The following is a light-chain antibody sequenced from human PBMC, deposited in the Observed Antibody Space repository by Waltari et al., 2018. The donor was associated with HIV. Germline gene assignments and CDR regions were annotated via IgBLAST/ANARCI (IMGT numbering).Light chain of an antibody. CDR1: NRNIGFFNL. V-gene: IGLV2-14*01. CDR3: NSYASDDTVV. Sequence: QSALTQPDSVSGSPGQSLTISCTGTNRNIGFFNLVSWYRHYPGNAPQLIIYGVTSRPSGTSSLCAGSKSGNTASLTISGLPGDDEADYYCNSYASDDTVVFGGGTKLTVL. CDR2: GVT. J-gene: IGLJ2*01.